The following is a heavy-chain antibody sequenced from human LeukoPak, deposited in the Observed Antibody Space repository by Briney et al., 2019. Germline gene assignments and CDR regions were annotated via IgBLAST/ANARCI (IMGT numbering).Heavy chain of an antibody. V-gene: IGHV3-23*01. CDR1: GFTFSSYA. CDR2: IGGSGGST. Sequence: PGGSLRLSCAASGFTFSSYAMSWVRQAPGKGLEWVSGIGGSGGSTYYADSVKGRLTISRDNSKNTVYLQMSSLRAEDTAVYYCAKSSGDYKTKFDSWGQGTLVTVSS. CDR3: AKSSGDYKTKFDS. J-gene: IGHJ4*02. D-gene: IGHD4-17*01.